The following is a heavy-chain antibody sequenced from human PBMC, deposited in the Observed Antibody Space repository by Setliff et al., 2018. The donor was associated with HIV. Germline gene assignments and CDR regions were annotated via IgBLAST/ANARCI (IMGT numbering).Heavy chain of an antibody. V-gene: IGHV4-39*07. D-gene: IGHD3-3*01. J-gene: IGHJ6*03. Sequence: SETLSLTCTVSGGSIRTGAYYWGWIRQPPGKGLEWIGSIHYDGRTFYKPSLKSRGTISVDTSKNQFSLTLNSVTAADTAVYYCARGSRQLTIFGVVFKTNYYFMDVWGKGTAVTVSS. CDR2: IHYDGRT. CDR1: GGSIRTGAYY. CDR3: ARGSRQLTIFGVVFKTNYYFMDV.